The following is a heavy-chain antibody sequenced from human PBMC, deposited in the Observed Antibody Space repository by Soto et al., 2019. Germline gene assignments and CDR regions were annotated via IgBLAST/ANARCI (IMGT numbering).Heavy chain of an antibody. J-gene: IGHJ4*02. Sequence: SLRLSCAASGLTFRNYGMHWVRQAPGKGLEWVAVISYDGSNKYYADSVKGRFTISRDNSKNTLYLQMTSLRVEDTAVYYCVSFWKDGSGWYYFDYCGQRSLVPVSS. D-gene: IGHD6-13*01. CDR3: VSFWKDGSGWYYFDY. V-gene: IGHV3-30*03. CDR2: ISYDGSNK. CDR1: GLTFRNYG.